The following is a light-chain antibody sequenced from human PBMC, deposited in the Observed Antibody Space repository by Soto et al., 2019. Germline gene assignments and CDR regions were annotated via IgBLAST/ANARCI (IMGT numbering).Light chain of an antibody. CDR1: QSISSW. CDR3: QQYRPPA. V-gene: IGKV1-5*03. J-gene: IGKJ1*01. CDR2: KAF. Sequence: DIQMTQSPSTLSASVGDRVTITCRASQSISSWLAWYQQKPGKAPKLLIYKAFSLESGVPSRFSGSGSGTEFTLTISSLQPDDFATYYCQQYRPPAFGQGTKVEIK.